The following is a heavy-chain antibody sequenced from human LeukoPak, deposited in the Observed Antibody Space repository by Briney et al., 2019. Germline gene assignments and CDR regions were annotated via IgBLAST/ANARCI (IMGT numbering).Heavy chain of an antibody. CDR1: GGSISSYY. J-gene: IGHJ6*03. V-gene: IGHV4-59*01. CDR3: GRAEELYVGSPPLYYYYLDV. CDR2: IYYTGST. Sequence: SETLSLTCSVSGGSISSYYWNWIRHTPGKGLERIGYIYYTGSTNYSPSFKSRVTISLDTSKKQIFLNMNSVTAADTAVYYCGRAEELYVGSPPLYYYYLDVWGKGTTVTVSS. D-gene: IGHD1-26*01.